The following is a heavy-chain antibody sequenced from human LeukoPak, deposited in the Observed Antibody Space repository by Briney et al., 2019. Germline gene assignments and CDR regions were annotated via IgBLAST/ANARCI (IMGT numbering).Heavy chain of an antibody. D-gene: IGHD3-10*01. V-gene: IGHV4-59*11. CDR3: ATYGSGSYFFEY. Sequence: SETLSLTCTVSGGSIKSHFWSWVRQPPGKRLEWIGYIFHSGSTNYNPSLKSRVTISIDTSKNQFSLNLSSVTAADTAVYYCATYGSGSYFFEYWGQGTLVTVSS. J-gene: IGHJ4*02. CDR2: IFHSGST. CDR1: GGSIKSHF.